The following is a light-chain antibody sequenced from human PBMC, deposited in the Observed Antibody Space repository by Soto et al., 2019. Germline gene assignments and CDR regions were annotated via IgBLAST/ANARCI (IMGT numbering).Light chain of an antibody. J-gene: IGKJ1*01. CDR2: LGS. CDR1: QSLLHSDGYIY. CDR3: MQALQTPWT. V-gene: IGKV2-28*01. Sequence: DLVMTQSPLSLPVTPGEPASISCRSSQSLLHSDGYIYLDWYLQRPGQSPQLLICLGSNRASGVPDRFSGSGSGTHFTLTISRVEAEDFGVYYCMQALQTPWTCGQGTRVEVK.